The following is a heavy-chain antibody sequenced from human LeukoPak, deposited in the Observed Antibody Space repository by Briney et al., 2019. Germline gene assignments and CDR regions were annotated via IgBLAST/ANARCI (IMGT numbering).Heavy chain of an antibody. V-gene: IGHV1-69*05. CDR1: GGTFSSYA. CDR2: ITSIFGRA. Sequence: ASVKVSCKASGGTFSSYAISWVRQAPGQGLEWMGGITSIFGRANYAQKFQGRITVTTDESSSTAYMELTGLRSEDTAIYYCVRASVSRDGYTHLPNTWFAPWGQGTLVIVSS. D-gene: IGHD5-24*01. J-gene: IGHJ5*02. CDR3: VRASVSRDGYTHLPNTWFAP.